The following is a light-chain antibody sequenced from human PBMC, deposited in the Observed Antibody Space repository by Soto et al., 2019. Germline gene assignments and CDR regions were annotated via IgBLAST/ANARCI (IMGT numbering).Light chain of an antibody. V-gene: IGKV3-11*01. J-gene: IGKJ5*01. CDR2: DAS. CDR1: QSVSSY. Sequence: EIVLTQSPATLSLSPGERATLSCRASQSVSSYLAWYQQKPGQAPRLLIYDASNRATGIPARFSGSGSGTDFTLTISSLEPEDCAVYYCHQRSNWPPITFGQGTRLEIK. CDR3: HQRSNWPPIT.